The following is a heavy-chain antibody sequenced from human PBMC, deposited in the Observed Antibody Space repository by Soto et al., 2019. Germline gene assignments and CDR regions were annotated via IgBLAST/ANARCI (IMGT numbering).Heavy chain of an antibody. CDR1: GFTFSSYA. J-gene: IGHJ6*02. CDR2: ISSNGGST. D-gene: IGHD6-13*01. V-gene: IGHV3-64*01. CDR3: ARDMIRDIAAAARLYYYYGMDV. Sequence: GGSLRLSCAASGFTFSSYAMHWVRQAPGKGLEYVSAISSNGGSTYYANSVKGRFTISRDNSKNTLYLQMGSLRAEDMAVYYCARDMIRDIAAAARLYYYYGMDVWGQGTTVTVSS.